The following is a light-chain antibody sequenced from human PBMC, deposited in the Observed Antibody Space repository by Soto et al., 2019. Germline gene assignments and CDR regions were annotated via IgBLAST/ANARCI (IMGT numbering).Light chain of an antibody. CDR2: GSS. Sequence: EIVLTQSPATLSLSPGERATLSCRASQSLSTFLVWYQQKPGQAPRLLIYGSSIRATGIPARFSGSGSGTDFTLTISSLQAEDVATYYCQQYYSGRTFGQGTKVDIK. J-gene: IGKJ1*01. V-gene: IGKV3-11*01. CDR3: QQYYSGRT. CDR1: QSLSTF.